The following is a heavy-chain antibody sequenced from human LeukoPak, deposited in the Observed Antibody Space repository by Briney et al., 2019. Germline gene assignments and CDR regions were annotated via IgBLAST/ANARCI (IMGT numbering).Heavy chain of an antibody. D-gene: IGHD6-13*01. J-gene: IGHJ5*02. CDR2: ISYVGSNK. Sequence: GGSLRLSCAASGFTFSSYGMHWVRQAPGRGLEGVAVISYVGSNKYYADSVKGQFTLPRDNPKNKLYLQMNSLRAEDTAVYYCAKEAAAGTPSRFDPWGQGTLVTVSP. V-gene: IGHV3-30*18. CDR1: GFTFSSYG. CDR3: AKEAAAGTPSRFDP.